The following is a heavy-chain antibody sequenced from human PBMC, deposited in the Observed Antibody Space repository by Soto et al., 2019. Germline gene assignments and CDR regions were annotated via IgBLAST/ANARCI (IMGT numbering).Heavy chain of an antibody. J-gene: IGHJ1*01. CDR2: INHSGST. V-gene: IGHV4-34*01. D-gene: IGHD4-17*01. CDR3: ARDYGDYDEYFQH. Sequence: PSETLSLTCAVYGGSFSGYYWSWIRQPPGKGLEWIGEINHSGSTNYNPSLKSRVTISVDTSKNQFSLKLSSVTAADTAVYYCARDYGDYDEYFQHWGQGTLVTVSS. CDR1: GGSFSGYY.